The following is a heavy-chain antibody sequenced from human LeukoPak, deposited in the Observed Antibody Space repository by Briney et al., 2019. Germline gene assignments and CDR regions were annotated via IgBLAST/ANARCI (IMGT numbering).Heavy chain of an antibody. Sequence: SETLSLTCTVSGDSISSSSYYWVWLRQPPGKGLEWIATIYYSGSTYYNPSLKSRVTISVDTSKNQFSLKLSSVTAADTAIYYCATHRRSGSGGSENAFEIWGQGTMVTVSS. J-gene: IGHJ3*02. D-gene: IGHD5-12*01. CDR1: GDSISSSSYY. CDR2: IYYSGST. CDR3: ATHRRSGSGGSENAFEI. V-gene: IGHV4-39*01.